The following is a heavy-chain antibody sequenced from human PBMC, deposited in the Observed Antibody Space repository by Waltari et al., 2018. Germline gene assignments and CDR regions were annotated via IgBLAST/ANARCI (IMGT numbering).Heavy chain of an antibody. Sequence: QVQLQESGPGLVKPSQTLSLTCTVSGGSISSGRYYWSWLRQTAGTGLEWIGRIYTSGSTNYNPSLKSRVTISVDTSKNQFSLKLSSVTAADTAVYYCARGYYYDSSGYSFYYYGMDVWGQGTTVTVSS. J-gene: IGHJ6*02. CDR1: GGSISSGRYY. D-gene: IGHD3-22*01. V-gene: IGHV4-61*02. CDR3: ARGYYYDSSGYSFYYYGMDV. CDR2: IYTSGST.